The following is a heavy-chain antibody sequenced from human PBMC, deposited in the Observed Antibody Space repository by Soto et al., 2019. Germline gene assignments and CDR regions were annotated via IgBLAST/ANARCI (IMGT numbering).Heavy chain of an antibody. CDR3: ASSVVADRIYYYYYGMDV. CDR2: INPSGGST. CDR1: GYTFTSYY. V-gene: IGHV1-46*01. J-gene: IGHJ6*02. Sequence: ASVKVSCKASGYTFTSYYMHWVRRAPGQGLEWMGIINPSGGSTTNAQKFQGRVTMTRDTSTSTVYMELSSLRSEDTAVYYCASSVVADRIYYYYYGMDVWGQGTTVTVSS. D-gene: IGHD2-15*01.